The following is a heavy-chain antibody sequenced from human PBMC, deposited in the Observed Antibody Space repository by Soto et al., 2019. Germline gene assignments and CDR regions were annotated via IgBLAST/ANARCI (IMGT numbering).Heavy chain of an antibody. Sequence: SETLSLTCAVYGGSFSGYYWSWIRQPPGKGLEWIGEINHSGSTNYNPSLKSRVTISVDTSKNQFSLKLSSVTAADTAVYYCARLRTIAVAIYWGQGTLVTVSS. V-gene: IGHV4-34*01. J-gene: IGHJ4*02. CDR3: ARLRTIAVAIY. CDR1: GGSFSGYY. D-gene: IGHD6-19*01. CDR2: INHSGST.